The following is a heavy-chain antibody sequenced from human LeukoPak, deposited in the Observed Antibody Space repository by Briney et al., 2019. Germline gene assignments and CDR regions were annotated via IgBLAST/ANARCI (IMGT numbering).Heavy chain of an antibody. J-gene: IGHJ4*02. CDR2: ISAYNGNT. CDR1: GYTFTSYG. Sequence: ASVTVSCKASGYTFTSYGISWVRQAPGQGLEWMGWISAYNGNTNYAQKLQGRVTMTTDTSTSTAYMELRSLRSDDTAVYYCARGRQSSIAGADGFDYWGQGTLVTVSS. CDR3: ARGRQSSIAGADGFDY. D-gene: IGHD6-19*01. V-gene: IGHV1-18*01.